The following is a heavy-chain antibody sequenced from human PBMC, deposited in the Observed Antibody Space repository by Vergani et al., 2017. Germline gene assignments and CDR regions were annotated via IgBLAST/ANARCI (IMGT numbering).Heavy chain of an antibody. CDR3: ARDSGRYRAVWYFDL. Sequence: QLQLQESGSGLVKPSQTLSLTCTVSGGSISSYYWSWIRQPPGKGLEWIGYIYYSGSTNYNPSLKSRVTISVDTSKNQFSLKLSSVTAADTAVYYCARDSGRYRAVWYFDLWGRGTLVTVSS. CDR1: GGSISSYY. V-gene: IGHV4-59*01. D-gene: IGHD3-10*01. CDR2: IYYSGST. J-gene: IGHJ2*01.